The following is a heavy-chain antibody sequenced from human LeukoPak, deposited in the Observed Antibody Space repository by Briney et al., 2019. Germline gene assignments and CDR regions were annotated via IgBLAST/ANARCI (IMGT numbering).Heavy chain of an antibody. CDR3: ARNTERSGSGSYSFDY. V-gene: IGHV3-21*01. Sequence: PGGSLRLSCAASGFTFNSYSMNWVRQAPGKGLEWVSSISSSSSYISHADSVKGRFTISRDNAKNSLYLQMNSLRAEDTAVYYCARNTERSGSGSYSFDYWGQGTLVTVSS. CDR2: ISSSSSYI. CDR1: GFTFNSYS. D-gene: IGHD3-10*01. J-gene: IGHJ4*02.